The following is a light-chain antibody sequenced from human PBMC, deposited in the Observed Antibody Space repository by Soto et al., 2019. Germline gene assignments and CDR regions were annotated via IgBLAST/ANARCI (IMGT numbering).Light chain of an antibody. CDR2: WAS. CDR3: QQYYSTPLT. J-gene: IGKJ4*01. V-gene: IGKV4-1*01. Sequence: DIVMTQSPDSLAVSLGERATINCKSSQSVLYSSNNKNYLVWYQQKPGQSPQLLISWASTRESGVPDRFSGSGSGTDFTLTISRLQAEDVAVYYCQQYYSTPLTFGGGTKVEIK. CDR1: QSVLYSSNNKNY.